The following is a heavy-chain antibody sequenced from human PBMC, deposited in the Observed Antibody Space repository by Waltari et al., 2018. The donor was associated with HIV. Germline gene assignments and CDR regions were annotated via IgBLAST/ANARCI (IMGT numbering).Heavy chain of an antibody. CDR3: AHYDRQTTPYAEYFQH. CDR2: IYWNDDK. Sequence: QITLKESGPTLVKPTQTLTLTCTFSGFSLSTSGVGVGWLRQPPGKALEWLALIYWNDDKRYSPSLKSMPTITKDTSKNQVVLTMTNMDPVDTATYYCAHYDRQTTPYAEYFQHWGQGTLVTVSS. D-gene: IGHD4-17*01. CDR1: GFSLSTSGVG. J-gene: IGHJ1*01. V-gene: IGHV2-5*01.